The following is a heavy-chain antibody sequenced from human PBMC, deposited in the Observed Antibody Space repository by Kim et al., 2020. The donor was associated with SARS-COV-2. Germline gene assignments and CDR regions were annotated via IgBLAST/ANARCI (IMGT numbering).Heavy chain of an antibody. Sequence: GGSLRLSCAASGFTFSSYGMHWVRQAPGKGLEWVAVISYDGSNKYYADSVKGRFTISRDNSKNTLYLQMNSLRAEDTAVYYCAKDRAITIFGVVITGPRKGYYGMGAWGQGATVSVSS. CDR1: GFTFSSYG. CDR2: ISYDGSNK. D-gene: IGHD3-3*01. CDR3: AKDRAITIFGVVITGPRKGYYGMGA. J-gene: IGHJ6*02. V-gene: IGHV3-30*18.